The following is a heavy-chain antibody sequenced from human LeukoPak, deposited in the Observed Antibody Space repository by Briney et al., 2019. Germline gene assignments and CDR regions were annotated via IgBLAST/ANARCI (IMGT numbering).Heavy chain of an antibody. J-gene: IGHJ3*02. CDR3: AREYSSSSGRAFDI. CDR2: ISSSSTAI. CDR1: GFTFSSYS. Sequence: GGSLRLSCAASGFTFSSYSMNWVRQAPGKGLEWVSYISSSSTAIYYADSVKGRSTISRDNAKNSLSLQMNSLRAEDTAVYYCAREYSSSSGRAFDIWGQGTMVTVSS. D-gene: IGHD6-6*01. V-gene: IGHV3-48*01.